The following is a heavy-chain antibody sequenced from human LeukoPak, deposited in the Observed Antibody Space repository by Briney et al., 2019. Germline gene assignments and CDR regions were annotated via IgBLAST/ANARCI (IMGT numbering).Heavy chain of an antibody. V-gene: IGHV4-59*01. J-gene: IGHJ3*01. CDR3: ARDVSFAFDL. CDR2: IYYTGST. D-gene: IGHD2/OR15-2a*01. Sequence: PSETLSLTCTVSGGSISNYYWSWIRQPPGKGLEYIGYIYYTGSTNYNPSLKSRVTISVDTSKNQFSLRLSSVTAADTAVYYRARDVSFAFDLWGQGTMVTVSS. CDR1: GGSISNYY.